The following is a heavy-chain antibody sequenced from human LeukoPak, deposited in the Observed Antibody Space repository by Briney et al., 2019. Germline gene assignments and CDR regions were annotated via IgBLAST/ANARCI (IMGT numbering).Heavy chain of an antibody. V-gene: IGHV3-11*04. D-gene: IGHD2-8*01. Sequence: GGSLRLSCAASGFTFSDYYMSWIRQAPGKGLEWVSYISRSSSTIHYADSVKGRFTISRDNAKSSLFLQMNSLRAEDTAVYYCAKSGGRNDFEHWGQGTLVTVSS. CDR3: AKSGGRNDFEH. J-gene: IGHJ4*02. CDR2: ISRSSSTI. CDR1: GFTFSDYY.